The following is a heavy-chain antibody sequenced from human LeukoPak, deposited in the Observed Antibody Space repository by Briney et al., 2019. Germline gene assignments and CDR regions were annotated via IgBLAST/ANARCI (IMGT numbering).Heavy chain of an antibody. CDR1: GYSFTSYW. V-gene: IGHV5-51*01. CDR3: ARQWVVAERGYYYMDV. J-gene: IGHJ6*03. D-gene: IGHD2-15*01. Sequence: GESLKISCKGSGYSFTSYWIGWVRQMPGKGLEWMGIIYPGDSDTRYSPSFQGQVTISADKSISTAYLQWSSLKASDTAMYYCARQWVVAERGYYYMDVWGKGTTVTISS. CDR2: IYPGDSDT.